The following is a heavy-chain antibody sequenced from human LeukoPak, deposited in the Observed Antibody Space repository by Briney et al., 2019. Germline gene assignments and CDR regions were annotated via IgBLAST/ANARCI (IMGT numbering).Heavy chain of an antibody. CDR3: ARGLEPVYYYGMDV. CDR2: IYYSGST. Sequence: SETLSLTCTVSGGSISSGGYYWSWIRQHPGKGLEWIGYIYYSGSTYYNPSLKNRVTISVDTSKNQFSLKLSSVTAADTAVYYCARGLEPVYYYGMDVWGQGTTVTVSS. J-gene: IGHJ6*02. V-gene: IGHV4-31*03. CDR1: GGSISSGGYY.